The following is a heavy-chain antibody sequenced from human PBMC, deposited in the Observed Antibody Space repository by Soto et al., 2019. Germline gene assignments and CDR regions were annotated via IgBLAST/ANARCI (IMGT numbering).Heavy chain of an antibody. CDR3: ARTLRGRGVKYFDD. CDR2: TYYRSKWHY. J-gene: IGHJ4*02. V-gene: IGHV6-1*01. Sequence: LAQTLSLTCAISGDSVSNNSVAWNWVRQSPSRGLEWLGRTYYRSKWHYDYAPSVRSRITINPDTSKNHFSLQLNSVSPEDAAVEYCARTLRGRGVKYFDDWSEGTLVTVSS. CDR1: GDSVSNNSVA. D-gene: IGHD3-10*01.